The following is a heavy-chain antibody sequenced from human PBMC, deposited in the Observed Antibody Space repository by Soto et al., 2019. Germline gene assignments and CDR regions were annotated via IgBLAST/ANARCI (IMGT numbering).Heavy chain of an antibody. V-gene: IGHV5-51*01. D-gene: IGHD3-22*01. J-gene: IGHJ4*02. CDR1: GYIFTSYW. CDR2: VNPADSDT. Sequence: GESLKISCKASGYIFTSYWIGWVRQMPGIGLEWMGIVNPADSDTRYSPSFQGQVTVSADKSISTAYLQWGSLKASDTAMYYCVTPDSSGYYSHWGQGTPVTVPQ. CDR3: VTPDSSGYYSH.